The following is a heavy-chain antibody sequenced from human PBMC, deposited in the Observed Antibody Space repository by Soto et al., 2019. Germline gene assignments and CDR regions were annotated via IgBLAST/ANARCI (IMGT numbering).Heavy chain of an antibody. D-gene: IGHD3-16*01. CDR1: GGSISSGGYN. J-gene: IGHJ6*02. CDR2: IYYSGST. V-gene: IGHV4-31*03. Sequence: QVQLQESGPGLVKPSQTLSLTCTVSGGSISSGGYNWSWIRQHPGKGLEWIGYIYYSGSTYYNPSLKSRVTISVDTSKNQFSLKLSSVTAADTAVYYCAKGAYYYYGMDVWGQGTTVTVSS. CDR3: AKGAYYYYGMDV.